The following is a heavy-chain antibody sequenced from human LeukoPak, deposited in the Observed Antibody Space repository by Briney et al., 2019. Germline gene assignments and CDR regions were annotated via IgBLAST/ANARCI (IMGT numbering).Heavy chain of an antibody. CDR1: GGTFSSYA. CDR2: IIPIFATA. V-gene: IGHV1-69*13. D-gene: IGHD3-22*01. CDR3: ARGPITTRSHFDY. J-gene: IGHJ4*02. Sequence: SVKVSCKASGGTFSSYAVSWVRQAPGQGLEWMGGIIPIFATANYAQKFQGRVTITADESTSTAYMELSSLRSEDTAVYYCARGPITTRSHFDYWGQGTLVTVSS.